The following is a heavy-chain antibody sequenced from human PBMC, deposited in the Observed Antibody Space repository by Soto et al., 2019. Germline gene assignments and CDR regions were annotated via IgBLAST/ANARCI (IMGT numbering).Heavy chain of an antibody. D-gene: IGHD3-22*01. J-gene: IGHJ5*02. CDR2: IIPIFGTA. Sequence: QVQLVEAGAEVKKPGSSVKVSWKASGGTFCSYAISWVRQAPGQGLEWMGEIIPIFGTANYAQKFQGRVTITADESTSTAYMELSSLRSEDTAVYYCARDRGPSSGYYPYWFDPWGQGTLVTVSS. V-gene: IGHV1-69*12. CDR1: GGTFCSYA. CDR3: ARDRGPSSGYYPYWFDP.